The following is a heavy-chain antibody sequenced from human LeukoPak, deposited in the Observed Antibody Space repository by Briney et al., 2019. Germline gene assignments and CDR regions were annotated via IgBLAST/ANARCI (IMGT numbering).Heavy chain of an antibody. CDR1: GFTFSSYG. J-gene: IGHJ4*02. CDR3: AREMRGGSGSFLVGY. D-gene: IGHD1-26*01. Sequence: GGSLRLSCAASGFTFSSYGMHWVRQAPGKGLEWVAVISYDGSDKYYADSVKGRFTISRDNSKSTLHLQMDSLRGDDTAVYYCAREMRGGSGSFLVGYWGQGTLLTVSS. V-gene: IGHV3-30*03. CDR2: ISYDGSDK.